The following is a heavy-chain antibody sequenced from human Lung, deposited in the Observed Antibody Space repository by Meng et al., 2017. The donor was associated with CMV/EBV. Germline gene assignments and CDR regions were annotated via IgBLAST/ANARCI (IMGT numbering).Heavy chain of an antibody. Sequence: SVKVSXKASGDTFSRYAISWVRQAPGQGLEWMGGIIPFFDTTNYAQKFQGRVTITTDESTSTAYMELSSLRSEDTAVYYCARDRTGDCSSTSCYNYYYYYGMEVWGQGTXVTVSS. J-gene: IGHJ6*02. V-gene: IGHV1-69*05. CDR3: ARDRTGDCSSTSCYNYYYYYGMEV. CDR1: GDTFSRYA. CDR2: IIPFFDTT. D-gene: IGHD2-2*02.